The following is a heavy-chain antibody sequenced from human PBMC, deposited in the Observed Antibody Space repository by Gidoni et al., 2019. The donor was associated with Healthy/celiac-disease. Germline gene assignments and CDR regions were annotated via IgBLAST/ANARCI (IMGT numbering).Heavy chain of an antibody. CDR3: ERQGRQIWFYYYMDV. CDR1: GGSFRCYY. Sequence: QVPLQQWGARLFKPSETLSLPCAVSGGSFRCYYWSWIRQHPGKGLEWNGEINHSGSTNYNPSLKSRVTIAVDTYKNQFSLKLSTVTDADTAVYYCERQGRQIWFYYYMDVWGKGTTVTVSS. CDR2: INHSGST. V-gene: IGHV4-34*01. J-gene: IGHJ6*03. D-gene: IGHD5-18*01.